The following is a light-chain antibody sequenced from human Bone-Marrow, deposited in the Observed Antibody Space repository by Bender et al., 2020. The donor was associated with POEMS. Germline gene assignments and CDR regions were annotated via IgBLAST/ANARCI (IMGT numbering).Light chain of an antibody. V-gene: IGLV1-44*01. Sequence: QSVLSQPPSASGAPGQRVTISCSGTNSNLGRNTVNWYRQLPGAAPQLLFWRDDLRLPGVPDRITASRSGTAASLVIFDVQPEDAADYFCASWDDRLRGPRFGGGTRLTVL. CDR2: RDD. J-gene: IGLJ3*02. CDR3: ASWDDRLRGPR. CDR1: NSNLGRNT.